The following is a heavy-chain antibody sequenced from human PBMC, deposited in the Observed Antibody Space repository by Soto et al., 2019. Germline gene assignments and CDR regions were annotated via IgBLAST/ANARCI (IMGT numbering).Heavy chain of an antibody. CDR1: GFTFSSYG. CDR2: IWYDGSNK. Sequence: GGSLRLSCAASGFTFSSYGMHWVRQAPGKGLEWVAVIWYDGSNKYYADSVKGRFTVSRDNSKNTLYLKMNSLRAEDTAVYYCARDGTDCSTTSCYSLIRDFYYYSGMDVWGQGTTVTVSS. D-gene: IGHD2-2*01. CDR3: ARDGTDCSTTSCYSLIRDFYYYSGMDV. V-gene: IGHV3-33*01. J-gene: IGHJ6*02.